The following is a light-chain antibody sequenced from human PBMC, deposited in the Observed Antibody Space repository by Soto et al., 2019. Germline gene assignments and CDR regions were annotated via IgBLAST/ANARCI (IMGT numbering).Light chain of an antibody. Sequence: EIVLTQSPGTLSLSPGERATLSCRASQSVSSTYIAWYQQKPGQAPRVPIYGASSRATGIPDRFSGSGSGTDFTLTISRLEPEDFAVYFCQQYGRSPPFTFGQGTKVEIK. CDR3: QQYGRSPPFT. V-gene: IGKV3-20*01. CDR1: QSVSSTY. J-gene: IGKJ2*01. CDR2: GAS.